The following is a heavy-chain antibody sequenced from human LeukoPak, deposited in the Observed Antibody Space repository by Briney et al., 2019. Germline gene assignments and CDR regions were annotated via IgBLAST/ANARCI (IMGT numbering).Heavy chain of an antibody. CDR2: INPNSGGT. V-gene: IGHV1-2*02. CDR1: GYTFTGYY. J-gene: IGHJ5*02. CDR3: AREVVPAAMAWFDP. D-gene: IGHD2-2*01. Sequence: ASVRVSCKASGYTFTGYYMHWVRQAPGQGLEWMGWINPNSGGTNYAQKFQGRVTMTRDTSISTAYMELSRLRSDDTAVYYCAREVVPAAMAWFDPWGQGTLVTVSS.